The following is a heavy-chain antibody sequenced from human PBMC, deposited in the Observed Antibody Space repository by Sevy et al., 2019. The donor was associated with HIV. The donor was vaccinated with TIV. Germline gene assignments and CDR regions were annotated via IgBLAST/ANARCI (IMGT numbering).Heavy chain of an antibody. CDR1: GFTFSSYT. V-gene: IGHV3-30*04. J-gene: IGHJ6*02. D-gene: IGHD3-16*01. CDR3: AGDGLGGFAQTLDV. CDR2: ISEDGSKK. Sequence: GGSLRLSCAAFGFTFSSYTMQWVRQAPGKGLEWVAVISEDGSKKYYGDSVKGRFTISRDNSKKTLYLQMNSLRAEDTAVYYCAGDGLGGFAQTLDVWGQGTTVTVSS.